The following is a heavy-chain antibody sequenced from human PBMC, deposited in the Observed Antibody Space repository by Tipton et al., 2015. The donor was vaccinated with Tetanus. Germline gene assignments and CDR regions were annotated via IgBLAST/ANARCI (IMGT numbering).Heavy chain of an antibody. CDR3: ARDGDLVYPHIDC. D-gene: IGHD4-17*01. J-gene: IGHJ4*02. Sequence: SLRLSCAASGFIFSNYGFHWVRQAPGKGLEWVAVILFDGSHKDYADSVKGRFTISRDNSRNTLYLQMNSLRAEDTAVYYCARDGDLVYPHIDCWGQGTLVTVSS. CDR1: GFIFSNYG. V-gene: IGHV3-33*01. CDR2: ILFDGSHK.